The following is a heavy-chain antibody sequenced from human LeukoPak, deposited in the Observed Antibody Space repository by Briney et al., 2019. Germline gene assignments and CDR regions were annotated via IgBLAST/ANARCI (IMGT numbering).Heavy chain of an antibody. J-gene: IGHJ5*02. CDR1: GDSISSPSYF. CDR3: ASRYGDYVRGWFDP. D-gene: IGHD4-17*01. Sequence: SPSETLSLTCTVSGDSISSPSYFWTWIRQPPGKGLEWIGYIYYSGSTKYSPSLKSRITISLDKSKNQFSLNLSSVTAADTAVYYRASRYGDYVRGWFDPWGQGTLVTVSS. CDR2: IYYSGST. V-gene: IGHV4-61*01.